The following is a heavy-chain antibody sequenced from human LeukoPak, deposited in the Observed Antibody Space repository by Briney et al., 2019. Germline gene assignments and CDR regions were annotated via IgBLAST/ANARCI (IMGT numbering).Heavy chain of an antibody. J-gene: IGHJ3*02. Sequence: ASVKVSCKASGYTFTSYAMHWVRQAPGQRLEWMGWINAGNGNTKYSQKFQGRVTITRDTSASTAYMELSSLRSEDTAVYYCARVRGWYSGSQTAFDIWGQGTMVTVSS. CDR1: GYTFTSYA. CDR3: ARVRGWYSGSQTAFDI. D-gene: IGHD1-26*01. CDR2: INAGNGNT. V-gene: IGHV1-3*01.